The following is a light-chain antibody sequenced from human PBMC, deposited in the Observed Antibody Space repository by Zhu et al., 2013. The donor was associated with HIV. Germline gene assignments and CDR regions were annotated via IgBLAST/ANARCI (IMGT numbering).Light chain of an antibody. CDR3: QQYGGSPLT. J-gene: IGKJ4*01. Sequence: IVLTQSPGTLSLSQGERATLSCRASQSVSSSYLAWYQQKPGQAPRLLIYAAARRATGIPDRFSGTGSGSDFTLTISRLEPEDFAVYHCQQYGGSPLTFGGGTKVEIK. CDR2: AAA. CDR1: QSVSSSY. V-gene: IGKV3-20*01.